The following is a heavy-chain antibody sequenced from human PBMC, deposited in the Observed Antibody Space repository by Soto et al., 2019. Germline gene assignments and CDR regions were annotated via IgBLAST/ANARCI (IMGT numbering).Heavy chain of an antibody. CDR3: ARVPERVTHYFDF. CDR1: GYTFISYA. D-gene: IGHD2-21*02. Sequence: ASVKVSCKASGYTFISYAMHWVRQAPGERLEWMGGINAGNDDTKYSQKFQGRVTIARDTSASTAYMELRSLRSEDTAVYFCARVPERVTHYFDFWGQGTLVTVSS. CDR2: INAGNDDT. J-gene: IGHJ4*02. V-gene: IGHV1-3*01.